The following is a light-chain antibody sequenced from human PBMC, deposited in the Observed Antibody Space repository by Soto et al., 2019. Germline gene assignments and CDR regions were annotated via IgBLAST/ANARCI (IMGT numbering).Light chain of an antibody. V-gene: IGKV2-28*01. CDR3: MQALQTPLT. CDR1: QSLLHSNGYNY. J-gene: IGKJ4*01. Sequence: DIVMTQSPLSLPVTPGKPASISCRSSQSLLHSNGYNYLDWYLQKPGQSPQFLIYLGSNRASGVPDRFSGSGSGTDFTLKISRVEAEDVGVYYCMQALQTPLTFGGGTKVEIK. CDR2: LGS.